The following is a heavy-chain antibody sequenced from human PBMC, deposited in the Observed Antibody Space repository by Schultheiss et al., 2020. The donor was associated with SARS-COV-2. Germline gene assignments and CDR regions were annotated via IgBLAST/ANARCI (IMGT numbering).Heavy chain of an antibody. V-gene: IGHV3-23*01. CDR2: ISGSGGST. Sequence: GGSLRLSCAASGFTFDDYAMHWVRQAPGKGLEWVSGISGSGGSTYYADSVKGRFTLSRDTSKNTLYLQMKSLRAEDTAVYYCTREVVHYDFWSGYYSHYFDYWGQGTLVTVSS. J-gene: IGHJ4*02. D-gene: IGHD3-3*01. CDR3: TREVVHYDFWSGYYSHYFDY. CDR1: GFTFDDYA.